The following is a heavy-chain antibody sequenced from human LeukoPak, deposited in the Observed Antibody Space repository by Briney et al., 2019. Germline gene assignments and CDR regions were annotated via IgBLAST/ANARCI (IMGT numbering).Heavy chain of an antibody. CDR2: IYYSGST. D-gene: IGHD2-15*01. Sequence: PSETLSLTCTVSGGSISSYYWSWIRQPPGKGLEWIGYIYYSGSTNYNPSLKSRVTISVDTSKNQFSLKLCSVTAADTAVYYCAGARCSGGSCYYRTPDAFDIWGQGTMVTVSS. V-gene: IGHV4-59*08. CDR3: AGARCSGGSCYYRTPDAFDI. CDR1: GGSISSYY. J-gene: IGHJ3*02.